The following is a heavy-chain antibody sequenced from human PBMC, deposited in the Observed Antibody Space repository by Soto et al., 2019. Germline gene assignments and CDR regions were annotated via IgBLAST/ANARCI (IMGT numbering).Heavy chain of an antibody. CDR1: GFTFSSYD. Sequence: PGGSLRLSCAASGFTFSSYDMHWVRQATGKGLEWVSAIGTAGDTYYPGSVKGRFTISRENAKNSLYLQMNSLRAGDTAVYYCARSLRSLGFYYYYGMDVWGQGTTVTVSS. V-gene: IGHV3-13*01. CDR3: ARSLRSLGFYYYYGMDV. CDR2: IGTAGDT. D-gene: IGHD3-16*01. J-gene: IGHJ6*02.